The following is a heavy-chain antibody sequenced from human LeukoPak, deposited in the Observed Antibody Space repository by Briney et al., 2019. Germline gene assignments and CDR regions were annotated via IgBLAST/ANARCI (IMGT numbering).Heavy chain of an antibody. Sequence: SETLSLTCAVYGGSLKGHYWSWIRQPPGKGLEWIGESSDSGGTKFNPSLKSRVTISADTSKNQFSLKLSSVTAADTAVYHCAKNGQSGFSFDPWGQGTLVTVSS. CDR2: SSDSGGT. CDR1: GGSLKGHY. V-gene: IGHV4-34*01. J-gene: IGHJ5*02. CDR3: AKNGQSGFSFDP. D-gene: IGHD3-3*01.